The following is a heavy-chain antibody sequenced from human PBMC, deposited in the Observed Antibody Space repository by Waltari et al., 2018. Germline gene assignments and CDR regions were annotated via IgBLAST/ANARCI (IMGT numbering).Heavy chain of an antibody. CDR3: ARGAYSSSWSSDVYYYGMDV. CDR2: IYYSGST. Sequence: QVQLQESGPGLVKPSETLSLTCTVSGGSISSYYWSWIRQPPGQGLEWIGYIYYSGSTNFNPSLKSRVTISVDTSKNQFSLKLSSVTAADTAVYYCARGAYSSSWSSDVYYYGMDVWGQGTTVTVSS. CDR1: GGSISSYY. V-gene: IGHV4-59*01. J-gene: IGHJ6*02. D-gene: IGHD6-13*01.